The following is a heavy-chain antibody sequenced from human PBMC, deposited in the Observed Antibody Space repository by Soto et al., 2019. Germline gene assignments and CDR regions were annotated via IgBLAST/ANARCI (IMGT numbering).Heavy chain of an antibody. CDR3: ARAPGITPYYYGMDV. D-gene: IGHD1-7*01. V-gene: IGHV4-30-2*01. CDR1: GGSISSGSYS. CDR2: IYHSGPT. Sequence: QLQLQESGSGLVKPSQTLSLTCDVSGGSISSGSYSWSWIRQPPGNGLEWIGYIYHSGPTYSNPSLNRRVTISVDRSKNQFSLKLSSVTAADTAVYYCARAPGITPYYYGMDVWGQGTTVTVSS. J-gene: IGHJ6*02.